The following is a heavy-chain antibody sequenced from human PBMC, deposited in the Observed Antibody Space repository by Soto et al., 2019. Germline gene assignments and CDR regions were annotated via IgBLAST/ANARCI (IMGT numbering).Heavy chain of an antibody. J-gene: IGHJ3*02. CDR3: TRDQSGTPDI. D-gene: IGHD1-26*01. CDR1: GDSISNYY. CDR2: MSATGGA. V-gene: IGHV4-4*07. Sequence: PSETLSLTCNVSGDSISNYYWTWIRQSAGKGLEWIGRMSATGGAAYNPSLKSRLTLSRDTSKNELSLSLKFVTAADTAVYFRTRDQSGTPDIWGQGTMVTVSS.